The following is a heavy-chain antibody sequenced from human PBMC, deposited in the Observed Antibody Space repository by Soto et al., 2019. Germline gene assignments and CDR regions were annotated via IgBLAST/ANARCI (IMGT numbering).Heavy chain of an antibody. V-gene: IGHV1-2*02. CDR3: ARDSHYDILTGYSRNAFDM. Sequence: ASVKVSCKTSGYSFAGHYLHWVRQPPGQGLDWMGWINPNSGGTIYAQRFQGRVTMTRDTSISTAYMVLTSLRSDDTAVYYCARDSHYDILTGYSRNAFDMWGRGTVVTVSS. CDR1: GYSFAGHY. D-gene: IGHD3-9*01. CDR2: INPNSGGT. J-gene: IGHJ3*02.